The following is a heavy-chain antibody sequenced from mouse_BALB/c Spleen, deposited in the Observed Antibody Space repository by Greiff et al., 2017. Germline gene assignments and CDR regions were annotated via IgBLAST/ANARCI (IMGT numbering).Heavy chain of an antibody. Sequence: VQLVESGPGLVAPSQSLSITCTVSGFSLTSYGVHWVRQPPGKGLEWLGVIWAGGSTNYNSALMSRLSISKDNSKSQVFLKMNSLQTDDTAMYYCARDSGLRRDWFAYWGQGTLVTVSA. CDR3: ARDSGLRRDWFAY. V-gene: IGHV2-9*02. D-gene: IGHD2-2*01. J-gene: IGHJ3*01. CDR1: GFSLTSYG. CDR2: IWAGGST.